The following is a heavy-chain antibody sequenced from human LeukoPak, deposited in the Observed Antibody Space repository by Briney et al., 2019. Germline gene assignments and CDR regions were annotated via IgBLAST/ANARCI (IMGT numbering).Heavy chain of an antibody. V-gene: IGHV4-39*01. Sequence: SETLSLTCTVSGGSISSNNYYWGWIRQPPGKGLEWIGSIYYSGSTYYNPSLKSRVTISVDTSKNQFSLKLSSVTAADTAVYYCVRGVVAATNYYYYMDVWGKGTTVTISS. CDR3: VRGVVAATNYYYYMDV. CDR2: IYYSGST. CDR1: GGSISSNNYY. J-gene: IGHJ6*03. D-gene: IGHD2-15*01.